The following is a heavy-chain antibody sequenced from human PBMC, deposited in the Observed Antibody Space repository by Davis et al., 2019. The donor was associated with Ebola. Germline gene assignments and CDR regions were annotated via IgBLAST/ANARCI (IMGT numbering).Heavy chain of an antibody. CDR3: AREAGGGAFDI. Sequence: SETLSLTCTVSGGSISSYYWSWIRQPPGKGLEWIGIIYYSGTTHYNPSLKSRVIISRDTSKNQFSLKLSSVTAADTAVYYCAREAGGGAFDIWGQGTMITVSS. D-gene: IGHD3-16*01. CDR1: GGSISSYY. V-gene: IGHV4-59*12. J-gene: IGHJ3*02. CDR2: IYYSGTT.